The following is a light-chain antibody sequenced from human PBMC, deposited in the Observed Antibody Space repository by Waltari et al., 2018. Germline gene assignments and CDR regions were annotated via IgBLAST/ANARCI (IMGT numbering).Light chain of an antibody. CDR1: PSVSSY. J-gene: IGKJ2*01. CDR2: DSS. CDR3: QQRSNWPSYT. Sequence: EIVLTQSPATLSLSPGERATLSCRASPSVSSYLAWYQQKPGQAPRLLIHDSSTRPAGIPARFSGRGSGTDFTLTISSLEPEDFAVYYCQQRSNWPSYTFGQGTKLEIK. V-gene: IGKV3-11*01.